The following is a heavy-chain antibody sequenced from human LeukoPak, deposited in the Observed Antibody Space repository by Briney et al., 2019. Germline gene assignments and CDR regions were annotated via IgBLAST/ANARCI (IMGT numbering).Heavy chain of an antibody. CDR3: AKDGGIAEDHTLLPWY. Sequence: GGSLRLSCAAWGFTFSSYGMHGVGQAPGRGREWVAFIRYEGSNKYYAASVKGRFTISRDNSKNTLDLEMNTRRAEDTAWYYGAKDGGIAEDHTLLPWYSGQGTLVTVSS. D-gene: IGHD6-13*01. J-gene: IGHJ4*02. V-gene: IGHV3-30*02. CDR1: GFTFSSYG. CDR2: IRYEGSNK.